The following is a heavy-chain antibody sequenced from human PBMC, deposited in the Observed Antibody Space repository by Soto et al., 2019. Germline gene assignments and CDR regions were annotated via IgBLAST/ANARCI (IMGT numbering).Heavy chain of an antibody. J-gene: IGHJ5*02. CDR2: INHSGST. Sequence: ETLSLTCAVYGGSFSGYYWSWIRQPPGKGLEWIGEINHSGSTNYNPSLKSRVTISVDTSKNQFSLKLSSVTAADTAVYYCARVGDIVVVPAAIGPTNWFDPWGQGTLVTVSS. CDR3: ARVGDIVVVPAAIGPTNWFDP. V-gene: IGHV4-34*01. D-gene: IGHD2-2*01. CDR1: GGSFSGYY.